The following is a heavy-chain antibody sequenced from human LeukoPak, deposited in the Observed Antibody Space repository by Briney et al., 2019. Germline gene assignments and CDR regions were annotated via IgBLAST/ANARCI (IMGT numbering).Heavy chain of an antibody. CDR2: IYYSGST. V-gene: IGHV4-61*08. CDR1: GGSISSGGYY. CDR3: ARDRYGDYEFDY. J-gene: IGHJ4*02. Sequence: PSETLSLTCTVSGGSISSGGYYWSWIRQHPGKGLEWIGYIYYSGSTNYNPSLKSRVTISVDTSKNQFSLKLSSVTAADTAVYYCARDRYGDYEFDYWGQGTLVTVSS. D-gene: IGHD4-17*01.